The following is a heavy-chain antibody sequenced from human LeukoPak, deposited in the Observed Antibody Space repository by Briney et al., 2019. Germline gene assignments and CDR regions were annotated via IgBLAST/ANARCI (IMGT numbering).Heavy chain of an antibody. Sequence: ASVKVSCKASGYTFTSYDINWVRQATGQGLEWMGWMNPNSGNTGYAQKFQGRVTMTRNTSISTAYMEPSSLRSEDTAVYYCARGGYSGSWYGKYYYYYGMDVWGQGTTVTVSS. CDR3: ARGGYSGSWYGKYYYYYGMDV. D-gene: IGHD6-13*01. CDR2: MNPNSGNT. CDR1: GYTFTSYD. V-gene: IGHV1-8*01. J-gene: IGHJ6*02.